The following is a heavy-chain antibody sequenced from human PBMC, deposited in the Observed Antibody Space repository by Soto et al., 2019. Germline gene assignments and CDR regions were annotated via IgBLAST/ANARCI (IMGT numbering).Heavy chain of an antibody. CDR1: GFTFSSYI. J-gene: IGHJ4*02. CDR2: ISSSSSYI. Sequence: PGGSLRLSCAASGFTFSSYILNWVRQAPGKGLEWVSSISSSSSYIYYADSVKGRFTISRDNANNSLYLQMNRLRAEDTAVYYCSRDQSRDYYDSSGYSDYWGQGTLVTVSS. D-gene: IGHD3-22*01. V-gene: IGHV3-21*01. CDR3: SRDQSRDYYDSSGYSDY.